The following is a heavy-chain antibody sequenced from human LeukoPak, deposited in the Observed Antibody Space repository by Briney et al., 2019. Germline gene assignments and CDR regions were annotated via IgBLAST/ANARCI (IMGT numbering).Heavy chain of an antibody. V-gene: IGHV1-69*13. Sequence: ASVKVTCKASGGTFSSYAISWVRQAPGQGLEWMGGIIPIIGTANYAQKFQGRVTMTADESTSTAYMELSSLRSEDTALYYCARGQRSVDAFDIWGQGTMVTVSS. J-gene: IGHJ3*02. CDR3: ARGQRSVDAFDI. CDR1: GGTFSSYA. D-gene: IGHD5-12*01. CDR2: IIPIIGTA.